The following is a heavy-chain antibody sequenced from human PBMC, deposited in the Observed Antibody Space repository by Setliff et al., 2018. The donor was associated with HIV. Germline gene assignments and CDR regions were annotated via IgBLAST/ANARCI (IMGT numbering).Heavy chain of an antibody. CDR2: IKSKSDGGTT. CDR3: TGSQYCSGGSCYHNFDY. J-gene: IGHJ4*02. CDR1: GFTFSNAW. Sequence: PGGSLRLSCAASGFTFSNAWMSWVRQAPGKGLEWDGRIKSKSDGGTTDYAAPVKAKFTISRDDSKNTLYLQMNSLKTDDTAVYYCTGSQYCSGGSCYHNFDYWGQGTLVTVSS. V-gene: IGHV3-15*01. D-gene: IGHD2-15*01.